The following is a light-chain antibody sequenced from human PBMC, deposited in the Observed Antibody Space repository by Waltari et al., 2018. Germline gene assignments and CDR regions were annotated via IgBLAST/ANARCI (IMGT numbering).Light chain of an antibody. CDR3: CSYLGSNTWV. V-gene: IGLV2-23*01. CDR1: SSGVGHSDL. Sequence: QSALTQPAPVSGPPGQSITISCTGPSSGVGHSDLVSWYQHHPGRAPKLIIYGANERPSGVSNRFSGSKSGIAASLTISGLQAEDEADYYCCSYLGSNTWVFGGGTKLTVL. J-gene: IGLJ2*01. CDR2: GAN.